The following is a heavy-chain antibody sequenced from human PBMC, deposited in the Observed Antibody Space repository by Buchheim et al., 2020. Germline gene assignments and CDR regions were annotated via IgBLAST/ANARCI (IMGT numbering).Heavy chain of an antibody. J-gene: IGHJ4*02. CDR1: GFTFSSYG. D-gene: IGHD6-13*01. Sequence: QVQLVESGGGVVQPGRSLRLSCAAPGFTFSSYGMHWVRQAPGKGLEWVAVIWYDGSNKYYADSVKGRFTISRDNPKNTLYLQINSLRAEDTAVYYCARDLDSSSWYADYWGQGTL. V-gene: IGHV3-33*01. CDR2: IWYDGSNK. CDR3: ARDLDSSSWYADY.